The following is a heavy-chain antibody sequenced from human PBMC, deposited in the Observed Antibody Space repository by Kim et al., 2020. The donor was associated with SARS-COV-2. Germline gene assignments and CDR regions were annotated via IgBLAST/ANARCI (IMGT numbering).Heavy chain of an antibody. CDR2: IDWDDDK. Sequence: SGPTLVRPTQTLTLTCTFSGFSLNTRGMCVSWIRQPPGKALEWLARIDWDDDKYYNTSLKTRLAISKDTSKNQVVLTMTNMDPVDTATYYCARTSGKGYCTTSTCLKGGWVDPWGQGTLVTVSS. D-gene: IGHD2-8*01. CDR3: ARTSGKGYCTTSTCLKGGWVDP. CDR1: GFSLNTRGMC. J-gene: IGHJ5*02. V-gene: IGHV2-70*11.